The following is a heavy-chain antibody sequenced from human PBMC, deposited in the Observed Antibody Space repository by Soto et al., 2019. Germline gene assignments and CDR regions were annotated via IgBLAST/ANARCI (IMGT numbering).Heavy chain of an antibody. CDR3: ASGGPCSGGSCYLGAFDI. J-gene: IGHJ3*02. V-gene: IGHV4-34*01. CDR1: GGPFSGYY. D-gene: IGHD2-15*01. CDR2: INHSGST. Sequence: PSETLSLTCAVYGGPFSGYYWSWIRQPPGKGLEWIGEINHSGSTNYNPSLKSRVTISVDTSKNQFSLKLSSVTAADTAVYYCASGGPCSGGSCYLGAFDIWGQGTMVTVSS.